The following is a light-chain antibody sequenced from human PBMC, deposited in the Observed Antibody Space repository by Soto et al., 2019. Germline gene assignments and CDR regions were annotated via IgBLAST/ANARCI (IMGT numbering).Light chain of an antibody. J-gene: IGKJ2*01. CDR1: QGLLHSNGDTF. CDR2: QVS. V-gene: IGKV2-30*02. CDR3: MQGTHWPYT. Sequence: DVVMTQSPLSLPVTLGQPASISCRSSQGLLHSNGDTFLSWFQQRPGQSPRRLIYQVSNRDSGVPDRFSGSGSGNDFTLTISRVEAEDVGIYYCMQGTHWPYTFGQGTKLEI.